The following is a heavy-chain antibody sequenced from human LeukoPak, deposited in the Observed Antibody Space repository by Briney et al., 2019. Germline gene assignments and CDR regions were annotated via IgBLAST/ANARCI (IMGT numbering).Heavy chain of an antibody. CDR2: IYTSGST. D-gene: IGHD1-14*01. Sequence: TLSLTCTVSGGSISSGSYYWSWIRQPAGKGLEWIGRIYTSGSTNYNPSLKSRVTISVDTSKNQFSLRLSSVTAADTAVYYCATANRYSLYMDVWGKGTTVTVSS. CDR3: ATANRYSLYMDV. J-gene: IGHJ6*03. V-gene: IGHV4-61*02. CDR1: GGSISSGSYY.